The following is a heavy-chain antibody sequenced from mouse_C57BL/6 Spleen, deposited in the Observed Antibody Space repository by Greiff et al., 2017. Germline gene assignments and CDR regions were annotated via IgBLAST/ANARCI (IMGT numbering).Heavy chain of an antibody. D-gene: IGHD2-3*01. Sequence: VQLQQSGPELVKPGASVKISCKASGYTFTDYYMNWVKQSHGNSLEWIGDINPNNGGTSYNQKFKGKATLTVDKYSSTAYMELRSLTSEDSAVYYCARGLYDGYYRYFDVWGTGTTVTVSS. CDR1: GYTFTDYY. J-gene: IGHJ1*03. CDR2: INPNNGGT. V-gene: IGHV1-26*01. CDR3: ARGLYDGYYRYFDV.